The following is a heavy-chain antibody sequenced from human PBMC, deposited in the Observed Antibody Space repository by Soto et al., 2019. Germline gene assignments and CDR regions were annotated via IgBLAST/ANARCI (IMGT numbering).Heavy chain of an antibody. CDR2: IYYSGST. Sequence: SETLSLTCTVSGGSISSYYWSWIRQPPGKGLEWIGYIYYSGSTNYNPSLKSRVTISVDTSKNQFSLKLSSVTAADTAVYYCARSWEENPARLDYWGQGTLVTVSS. J-gene: IGHJ4*02. D-gene: IGHD6-6*01. CDR3: ARSWEENPARLDY. V-gene: IGHV4-59*08. CDR1: GGSISSYY.